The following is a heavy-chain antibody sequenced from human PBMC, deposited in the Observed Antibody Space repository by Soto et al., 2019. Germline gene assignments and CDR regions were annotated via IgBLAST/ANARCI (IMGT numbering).Heavy chain of an antibody. J-gene: IGHJ4*02. V-gene: IGHV3-74*01. Sequence: PGGSLRLSCAASGFTFSTYWMHWIRQVPGKGLEWVSRINSDASHTYYADSVKGRFTISRDNDKNLLYLQMNSLKGEDTATYYCVRVGIVARPYWGQGTPVTVSS. CDR3: VRVGIVARPY. CDR1: GFTFSTYW. CDR2: INSDASHT. D-gene: IGHD1-26*01.